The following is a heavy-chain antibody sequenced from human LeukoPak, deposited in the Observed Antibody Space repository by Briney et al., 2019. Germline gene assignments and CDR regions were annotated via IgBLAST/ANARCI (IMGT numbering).Heavy chain of an antibody. V-gene: IGHV4-39*01. CDR3: ARHGSGYWFDP. D-gene: IGHD3-10*01. CDR1: GGSISSSSYY. Sequence: PSETLSLTCTVSGGSISSSSYYWGWIRQPRGKGLEWIGSIYYSGSTYYNPSLKTRVTISVDTSKNQFSLKLSSVTAADTAVYYCARHGSGYWFDPWGQGTLVTVSS. J-gene: IGHJ5*02. CDR2: IYYSGST.